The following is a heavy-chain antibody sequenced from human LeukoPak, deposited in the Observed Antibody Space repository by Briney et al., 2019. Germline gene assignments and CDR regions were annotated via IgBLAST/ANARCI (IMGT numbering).Heavy chain of an antibody. CDR1: GGSISIYS. CDR3: AGVYDFWSGYYYGMDV. J-gene: IGHJ6*02. V-gene: IGHV4-59*01. CDR2: IYYSGSANSGST. Sequence: SETLSLTCAVSGGSISIYSWSWIRQPPGKGLEWLGCIYYSGSANSGSTNYNPSLKSRVTISVDTSMNQFSLKLSSVTAADTAVYYCAGVYDFWSGYYYGMDVWGQGTTVTVSS. D-gene: IGHD3-3*01.